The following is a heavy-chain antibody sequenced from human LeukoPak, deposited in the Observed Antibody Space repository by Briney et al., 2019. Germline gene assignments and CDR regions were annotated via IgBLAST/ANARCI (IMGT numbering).Heavy chain of an antibody. D-gene: IGHD4-23*01. Sequence: ASVKVSCKASGYTFTGYYMHWVRQAPGQGLEWMGWINPNSGGTNYAQTFQGRVTVTRDTSINTVYMELSRLRSDDTAVYYCARVLLVTQGAFDIWGQGTMVTVSS. V-gene: IGHV1-2*02. CDR2: INPNSGGT. CDR1: GYTFTGYY. CDR3: ARVLLVTQGAFDI. J-gene: IGHJ3*02.